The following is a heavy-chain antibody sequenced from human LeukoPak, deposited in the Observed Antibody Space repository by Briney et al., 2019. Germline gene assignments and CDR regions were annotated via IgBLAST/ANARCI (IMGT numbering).Heavy chain of an antibody. D-gene: IGHD6-13*01. V-gene: IGHV1-8*02. CDR3: ARGGFGLVGIAAAEDAFDI. CDR2: MNPNSGNT. J-gene: IGHJ3*02. Sequence: ASVKVSCKASGYTFTNFDINWVRQATGQGLEWMGWMNPNSGNTGYAQKFQGRVTMTRNTSISTAYMELSSLRSEDTAVYYCARGGFGLVGIAAAEDAFDIWGQGTMVTVSS. CDR1: GYTFTNFD.